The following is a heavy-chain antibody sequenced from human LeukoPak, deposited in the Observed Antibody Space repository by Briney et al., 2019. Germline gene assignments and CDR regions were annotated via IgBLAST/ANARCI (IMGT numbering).Heavy chain of an antibody. Sequence: GASVKVSCKASGFTFSRSAVQWVRQARGQRLEWLGWIIVDSGNTHYVQKFQGRVTMTRNTSISTAYMELSSLRSEDTAVYYCARGRSGRRYYYYYGMDVWGQGTTVTVSS. CDR1: GFTFSRSA. V-gene: IGHV1-58*01. D-gene: IGHD1-1*01. J-gene: IGHJ6*02. CDR3: ARGRSGRRYYYYYGMDV. CDR2: IIVDSGNT.